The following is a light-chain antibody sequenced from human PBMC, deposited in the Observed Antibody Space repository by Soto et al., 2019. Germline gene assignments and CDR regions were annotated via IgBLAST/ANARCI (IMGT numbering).Light chain of an antibody. CDR2: GAS. J-gene: IGKJ4*01. V-gene: IGKV3-20*01. CDR1: QSVSSSY. CDR3: QQYNNWPQLN. Sequence: MVLTQSPVTLSLSPWERATLSCIASQSVSSSYLAWYQQKPGQAPRLIIYGASSRATGIPDRFSGSGSGTDFTLTIRRLEPEDFAVYYCQQYNNWPQLNCGGGNKG.